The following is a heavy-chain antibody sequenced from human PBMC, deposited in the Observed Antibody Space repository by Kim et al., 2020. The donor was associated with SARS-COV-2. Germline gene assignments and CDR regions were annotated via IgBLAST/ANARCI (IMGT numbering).Heavy chain of an antibody. CDR3: AKVGTGYWYFDF. J-gene: IGHJ2*01. CDR2: ISGGGTVT. V-gene: IGHV3-23*01. CDR1: GFTFSGYA. D-gene: IGHD7-27*01. Sequence: GGSLGLSCAASGFTFSGYAMSWVRQAPGKGLEWVSGISGGGTVTYYADSVKGRFTISRDNSKNTLYVQMNSLRADDTAVYYCAKVGTGYWYFDFWGRGTLVTVSS.